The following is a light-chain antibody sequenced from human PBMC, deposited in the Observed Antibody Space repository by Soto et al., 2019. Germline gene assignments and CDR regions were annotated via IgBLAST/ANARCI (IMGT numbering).Light chain of an antibody. CDR3: CSYAGSYTHV. CDR2: DVT. J-gene: IGLJ1*01. Sequence: QYALTQPRSVSGSPGQSVTISCTGTSSDVGAYNFVSWYQQHPGKAPKLIIYDVTKWPSGVPARFSGSKSGNTASLTISGLQADDEADYYCCSYAGSYTHVFGTGTKLTVL. CDR1: SSDVGAYNF. V-gene: IGLV2-11*01.